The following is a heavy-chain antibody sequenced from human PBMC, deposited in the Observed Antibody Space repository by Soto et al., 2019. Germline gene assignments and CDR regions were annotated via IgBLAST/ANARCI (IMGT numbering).Heavy chain of an antibody. Sequence: QVQLVESGGGVVQPGRSLRLSCAASGFTFSSYGMHWVRQAPGKGLEWVAVIWYDGSNKYYADSVKGRFTISRDNSKNTLYRQMNSLRAEDTAVYYCARAYSADYGMDVWGQGTTVTVSS. D-gene: IGHD1-26*01. CDR1: GFTFSSYG. J-gene: IGHJ6*02. V-gene: IGHV3-33*01. CDR2: IWYDGSNK. CDR3: ARAYSADYGMDV.